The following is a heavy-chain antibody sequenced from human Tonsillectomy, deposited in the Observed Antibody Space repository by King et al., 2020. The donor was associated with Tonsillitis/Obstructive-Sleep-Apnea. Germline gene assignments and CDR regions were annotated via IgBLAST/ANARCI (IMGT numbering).Heavy chain of an antibody. D-gene: IGHD3-3*01. CDR1: GFTFSSYN. CDR2: ISSSSSYI. J-gene: IGHJ6*03. Sequence: VQLVESGGGLVKPGGSLRLSCAASGFTFSSYNMNWVRQAPGKGLEWVSSISSSSSYIYYADSVKGRFTISRDNAKNSLYLQMNSLRAEDTAVYYCAREPYDFLSGLYYYYMDVWGKGTTVTVSS. CDR3: AREPYDFLSGLYYYYMDV. V-gene: IGHV3-21*01.